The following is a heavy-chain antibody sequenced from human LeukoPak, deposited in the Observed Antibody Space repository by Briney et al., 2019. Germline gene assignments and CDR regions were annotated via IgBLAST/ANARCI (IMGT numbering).Heavy chain of an antibody. D-gene: IGHD3-3*01. CDR1: GYTFTSYD. V-gene: IGHV1-8*01. Sequence: ASVKVSCKASGYTFTSYDINWVRQATGQGLEWMGWMNPNSGNTGYAQKFQGRVTMTRNTSISTAYMELSSLRSEDTAVYYCARGLIWDYDFWSGYHRLDYYYGMDVWGQGTTVTVSS. CDR2: MNPNSGNT. CDR3: ARGLIWDYDFWSGYHRLDYYYGMDV. J-gene: IGHJ6*02.